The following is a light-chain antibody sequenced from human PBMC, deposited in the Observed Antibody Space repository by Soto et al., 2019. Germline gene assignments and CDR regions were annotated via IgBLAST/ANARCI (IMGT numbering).Light chain of an antibody. CDR2: TAS. CDR3: QQSHSSPLS. Sequence: IQMTQSASSLSAPVGDRFTMTCRASQSIVRNLNWYQQKPGKAPELLIYTASNLESGVPSRFSGSGSGTDFALTISSLQPEDSAVYYCQQSHSSPLSFGGGTKVDI. CDR1: QSIVRN. J-gene: IGKJ4*01. V-gene: IGKV1-39*01.